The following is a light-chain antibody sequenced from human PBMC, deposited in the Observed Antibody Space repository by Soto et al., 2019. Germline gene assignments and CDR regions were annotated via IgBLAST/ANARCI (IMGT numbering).Light chain of an antibody. V-gene: IGKV3-11*01. Sequence: EIVLTQSTATLSLSPGERATLSCRASQSVSNFLAWYQQRPGQAPRLLLYGASNRATGTPARFSGSGSGTDFTLTISSLEPEDSAVYYCQQRSNRLTFGGGTKVEIK. CDR1: QSVSNF. J-gene: IGKJ4*01. CDR2: GAS. CDR3: QQRSNRLT.